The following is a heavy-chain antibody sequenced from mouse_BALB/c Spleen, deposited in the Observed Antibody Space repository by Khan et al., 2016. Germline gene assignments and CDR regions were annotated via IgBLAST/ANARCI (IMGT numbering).Heavy chain of an antibody. Sequence: MQLEESGAELVKPGASVKLSCTASGFNIKDTYMHWVKQRPEQGLEWIGRIDPANGNTKYDPKFQGKATITADTSSNTAYLQLSSLTSEDTAVYYCARSYYYWGQGTTLTVSS. D-gene: IGHD1-1*01. CDR1: GFNIKDTY. J-gene: IGHJ2*01. CDR3: ARSYYY. CDR2: IDPANGNT. V-gene: IGHV14-3*02.